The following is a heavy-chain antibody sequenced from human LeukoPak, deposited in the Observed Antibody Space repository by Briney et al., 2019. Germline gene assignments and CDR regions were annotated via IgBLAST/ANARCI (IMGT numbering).Heavy chain of an antibody. CDR2: ISYDGRNK. D-gene: IGHD6-19*01. J-gene: IGHJ4*02. Sequence: GGSLRLSCAASGFPFSNHGMHWVRQAPGKGLEWVAVISYDGRNKYYADSVKGRFTTSRDNSQNTLSLQMNSLRAEDTAVYYCVKDGDDSGWNYFDYWGQGTLVTVSS. CDR1: GFPFSNHG. V-gene: IGHV3-30*18. CDR3: VKDGDDSGWNYFDY.